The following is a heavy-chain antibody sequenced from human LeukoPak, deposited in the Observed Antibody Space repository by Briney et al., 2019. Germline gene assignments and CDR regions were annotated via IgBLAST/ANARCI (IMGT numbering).Heavy chain of an antibody. J-gene: IGHJ4*02. CDR3: RTMIVGGDWDH. Sequence: GGSLRLSCAASGFTFSSYAMSWVRQAPGKGLEWVSAISGSGSSTYYADSVKGRFTISRDNSKNTLYLQMNSLRAEDTAVYYCRTMIVGGDWDHWGQGTLVTVSS. CDR1: GFTFSSYA. D-gene: IGHD3-22*01. CDR2: ISGSGSST. V-gene: IGHV3-23*01.